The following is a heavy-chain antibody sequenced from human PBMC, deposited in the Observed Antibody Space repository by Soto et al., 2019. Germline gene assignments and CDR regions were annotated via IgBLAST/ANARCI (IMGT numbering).Heavy chain of an antibody. D-gene: IGHD2-21*01. Sequence: VQLQESGPGLVKPSQTLSLTCTVSGGSITSGDYYWSWIRQHPGTGLEWIGYIYCSGSTYYNPSVKSRVIISLDTSEKQFSLKLESETQHISFADPPGYWGQGTLVTVSS. CDR1: GGSITSGDYY. CDR2: IYCSGST. J-gene: IGHJ4*02. CDR3: PGY. V-gene: IGHV4-31*03.